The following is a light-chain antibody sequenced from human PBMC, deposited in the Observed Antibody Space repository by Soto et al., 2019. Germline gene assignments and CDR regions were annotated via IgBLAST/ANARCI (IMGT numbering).Light chain of an antibody. Sequence: NFMLTQPPSVSESPGKTVKISCTRSSGSIASNYVQWYQQRPGSAPTIVIYENNQRPSGVPDRFSGSIDSSSNSASLTISGLKTEDEADYYCQSFDSRNVVFGGGTKLTVL. CDR3: QSFDSRNVV. V-gene: IGLV6-57*03. CDR2: ENN. CDR1: SGSIASNY. J-gene: IGLJ2*01.